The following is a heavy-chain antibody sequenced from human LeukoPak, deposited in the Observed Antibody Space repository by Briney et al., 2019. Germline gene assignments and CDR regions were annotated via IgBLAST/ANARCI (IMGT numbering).Heavy chain of an antibody. J-gene: IGHJ4*02. Sequence: GGSLRLSCAASGFTFSSYGMHWVRQAPGKGLEWVAVISYDGSNKYYADSVKGRFTIFRYKSKSTLYLQMHSLRAEDTAVYYCARDSRDKLRFLEWFHETLDFWGQGTLVTVSS. CDR2: ISYDGSNK. D-gene: IGHD3-3*01. CDR1: GFTFSSYG. CDR3: ARDSRDKLRFLEWFHETLDF. V-gene: IGHV3-30*03.